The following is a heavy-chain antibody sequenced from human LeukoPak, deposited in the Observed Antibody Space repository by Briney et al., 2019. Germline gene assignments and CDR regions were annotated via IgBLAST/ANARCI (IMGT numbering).Heavy chain of an antibody. J-gene: IGHJ4*02. CDR2: FSYSGST. CDR1: GGSISSSSYY. Sequence: SETLSLTCTVSGGSISSSSYYWGWIRQPPGKGLEWVASFSYSGSTYYNPSLKSRVSMSVDTPKSQFSLKLSSVTAADTAVYYCARNAVEQQLAYFDYWGQGTLVTVSS. CDR3: ARNAVEQQLAYFDY. V-gene: IGHV4-39*01. D-gene: IGHD6-13*01.